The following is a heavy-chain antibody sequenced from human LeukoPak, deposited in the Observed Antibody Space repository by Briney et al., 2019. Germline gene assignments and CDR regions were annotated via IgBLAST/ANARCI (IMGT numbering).Heavy chain of an antibody. V-gene: IGHV3-11*04. D-gene: IGHD2-15*01. J-gene: IGHJ3*01. CDR1: GFTFSDSY. CDR2: ISNSGSSI. CDR3: ARESEHSVSQVDFDL. Sequence: GGSLRLSCAASGFTFSDSYMTWIRQAPGKGLEWVSYISNSGSSIYYADSVKGRFTTSRDNAKSSLYLQMNSLRGEDMAVYYCARESEHSVSQVDFDLWGQGSMVTVSS.